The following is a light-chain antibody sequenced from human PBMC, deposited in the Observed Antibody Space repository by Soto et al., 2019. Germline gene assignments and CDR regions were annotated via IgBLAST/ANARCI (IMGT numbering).Light chain of an antibody. CDR2: EVS. CDR1: SSDVGSYNR. Sequence: QSALTQPPSVSGSPGQSVTISFTGTSSDVGSYNRVSWYQQPPGTAPKLMIYEVSNGPSGVPDRFSGSKSGNTASLTISGLQAEDEADYYCSSYTSSSTPEIFGTGTKVTVL. CDR3: SSYTSSSTPEI. J-gene: IGLJ1*01. V-gene: IGLV2-18*02.